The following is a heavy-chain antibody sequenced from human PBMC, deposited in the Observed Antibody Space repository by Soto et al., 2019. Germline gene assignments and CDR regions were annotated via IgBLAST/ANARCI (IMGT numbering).Heavy chain of an antibody. D-gene: IGHD1-26*01. V-gene: IGHV4-59*01. Sequence: SETLSLTCTVSGDSTVNSYWSWIRQAPGKGPEWLGYLSYSGTTNYNPSLKSRVTISVDTSKNQFSLKLSSVTAADTAVYYCARYSGSYSYNWFDPWGQGTLVTVSS. J-gene: IGHJ5*02. CDR2: LSYSGTT. CDR1: GDSTVNSY. CDR3: ARYSGSYSYNWFDP.